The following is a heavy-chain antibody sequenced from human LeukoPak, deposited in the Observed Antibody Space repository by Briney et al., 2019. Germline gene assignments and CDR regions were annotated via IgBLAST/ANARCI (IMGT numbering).Heavy chain of an antibody. Sequence: PGGSLRLSCAASGISVSSNYMSWVRQAPGKGLEWIASIYLDGNTFYNPSLKSRVAISVDTAKSQVSLRLRSVTAADTAVYYCAETNTQDWFDPWGQGTLVTVSS. D-gene: IGHD1-7*01. J-gene: IGHJ5*02. V-gene: IGHV4-38-2*01. CDR2: IYLDGNT. CDR1: GISVSSNY. CDR3: AETNTQDWFDP.